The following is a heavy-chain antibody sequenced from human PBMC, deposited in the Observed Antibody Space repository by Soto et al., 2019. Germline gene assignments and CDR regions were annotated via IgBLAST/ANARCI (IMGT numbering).Heavy chain of an antibody. CDR3: ASLYDSSGYYGDY. CDR1: GGSISGSNW. CDR2: IYHSGST. J-gene: IGHJ4*02. D-gene: IGHD3-22*01. Sequence: KTSETLSLTCAVSGGSISGSNWWSWVRQPPGKGLEWIGEIYHSGSTNYNPSLKSRVTISVDKSKNQFSLKLSSVTAADTAVYYCASLYDSSGYYGDYWGQGTLVTVSS. V-gene: IGHV4-4*02.